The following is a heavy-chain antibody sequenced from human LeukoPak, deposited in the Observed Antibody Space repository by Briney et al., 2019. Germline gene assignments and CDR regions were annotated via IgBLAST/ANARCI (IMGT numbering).Heavy chain of an antibody. V-gene: IGHV3-7*01. CDR2: IKQDGSEK. CDR3: ARDRRGYSYGYTSDY. J-gene: IGHJ4*02. CDR1: GFTFSSYS. Sequence: GGSLRLSCAASGFTFSSYSMNWVRQAPGKGLEWVANIKQDGSEKYYVDSVKGRFTISRDNAKNSLYLQMNSLRAEDTAVYYCARDRRGYSYGYTSDYWGQGTLVTVSS. D-gene: IGHD5-18*01.